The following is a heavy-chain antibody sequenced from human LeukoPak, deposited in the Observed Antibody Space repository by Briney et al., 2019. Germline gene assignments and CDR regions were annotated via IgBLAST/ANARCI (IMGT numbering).Heavy chain of an antibody. V-gene: IGHV4-38-2*01. CDR3: ARGGIAAAGFDP. Sequence: SETLSLTCAVSGYSISNAYYWGWIRQPPGKGLEWIASMYHSGSTYYNPSLKSRVTISVDTSKNQFSLKLSSVTAADTAVYYCARGGIAAAGFDPWGQGTLVTVSS. CDR2: MYHSGST. D-gene: IGHD6-13*01. J-gene: IGHJ5*02. CDR1: GYSISNAYY.